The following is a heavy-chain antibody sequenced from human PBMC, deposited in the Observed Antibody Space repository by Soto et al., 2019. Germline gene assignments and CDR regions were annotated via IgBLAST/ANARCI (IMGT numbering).Heavy chain of an antibody. CDR3: ARDKDWTNGVCYRGALGY. Sequence: EVQLVESGGGLVQPGGSLRLSCAASGFTFSSYWMHWVRQAPGKGLVWASRINSDGSSTSYADSLKGRFTTSRDNAKNKLYLQMNSLRAEDTAVYYWARDKDWTNGVCYRGALGYWGQGTLVTVSS. CDR2: INSDGSST. D-gene: IGHD2-8*01. J-gene: IGHJ4*02. V-gene: IGHV3-74*01. CDR1: GFTFSSYW.